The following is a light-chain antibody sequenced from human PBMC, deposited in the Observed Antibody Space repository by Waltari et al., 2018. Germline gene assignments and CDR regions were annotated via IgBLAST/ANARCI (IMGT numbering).Light chain of an antibody. J-gene: IGLJ3*02. Sequence: QSALTQPAPVSGSPGQTITISCTGTSSDIGAYNAVPWYQQHPGKAPKVVIYDVHNRPSGVSNRFSGSMSGNTASLTISGLQTEDEADYYCSSKTTRDTRLFGGGTKLTVL. CDR2: DVH. V-gene: IGLV2-14*03. CDR3: SSKTTRDTRL. CDR1: SSDIGAYNA.